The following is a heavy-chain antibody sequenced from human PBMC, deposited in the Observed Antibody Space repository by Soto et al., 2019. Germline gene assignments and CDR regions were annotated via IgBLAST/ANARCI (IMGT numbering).Heavy chain of an antibody. D-gene: IGHD2-15*01. Sequence: ASVKVSCKASGYTFTSYDINWVRQATGQGLEWMGWMNPNSGNTGYAQKFQGRVTMTRNTSISTAYIELSSLRSEDTAVYYCAIVADVYCSGGSCYSDGWFDPWGQGTLVTVSS. CDR2: MNPNSGNT. J-gene: IGHJ5*02. CDR3: AIVADVYCSGGSCYSDGWFDP. CDR1: GYTFTSYD. V-gene: IGHV1-8*01.